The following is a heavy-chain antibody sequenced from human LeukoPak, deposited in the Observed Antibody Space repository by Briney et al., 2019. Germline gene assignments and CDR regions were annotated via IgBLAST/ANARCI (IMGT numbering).Heavy chain of an antibody. CDR3: ARELPGSSTYLQH. V-gene: IGHV3-21*01. J-gene: IGHJ1*01. CDR1: GFTFSSYS. D-gene: IGHD2-2*01. Sequence: PGGSLRLSCAASGFTFSSYSMNCVRQAPGKGLEWVSSISSSSSYIYYADSVKGRFTISRDNAKNSLYLQMNSLRAEVTAVYYCARELPGSSTYLQHWGQGTLVTFSS. CDR2: ISSSSSYI.